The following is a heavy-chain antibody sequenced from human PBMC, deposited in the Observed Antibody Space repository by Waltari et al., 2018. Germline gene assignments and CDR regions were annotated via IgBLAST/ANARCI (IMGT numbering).Heavy chain of an antibody. J-gene: IGHJ4*02. Sequence: QVQLQESGPGLVKPSETLSLTCAVSGYSISSGYYWGWIRQPPGKGLEWIGSIYHSGSTYYNPSLKRRVTISVDTSKNQFSLKLSSVTAADTAVYYCARSYNGYSSSWTGYWGQGTLVTVSS. D-gene: IGHD6-13*01. CDR1: GYSISSGYY. CDR3: ARSYNGYSSSWTGY. CDR2: IYHSGST. V-gene: IGHV4-38-2*01.